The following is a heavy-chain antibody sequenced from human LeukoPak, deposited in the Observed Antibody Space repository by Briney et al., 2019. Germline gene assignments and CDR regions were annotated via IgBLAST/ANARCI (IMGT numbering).Heavy chain of an antibody. CDR2: IYYSGST. V-gene: IGHV4-59*08. Sequence: SETLSLTCTASGGSISSYYWSWIRQPPGKGLEWIGYIYYSGSTNYNPSLKSRVTISVDTSKNQFSLKLSSVTAADTAVYYCARIAAAGTGQSYWGQGTLVTVSS. D-gene: IGHD6-13*01. CDR3: ARIAAAGTGQSY. J-gene: IGHJ4*02. CDR1: GGSISSYY.